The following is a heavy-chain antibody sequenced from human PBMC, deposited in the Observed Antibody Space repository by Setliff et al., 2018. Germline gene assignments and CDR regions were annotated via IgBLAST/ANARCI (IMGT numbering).Heavy chain of an antibody. CDR3: AISTLSICSGGSCPNAFDV. Sequence: ASVKVSCKSSAHIFNSYGISWVRQAPVQGLEWMGWISSYNDITNYAQRFQGRVTMTTDTSTSVAYMELRSLRSDDTAVYYCAISTLSICSGGSCPNAFDVWGQGTMVTVSS. CDR1: AHIFNSYG. J-gene: IGHJ3*01. CDR2: ISSYNDIT. D-gene: IGHD2-15*01. V-gene: IGHV1-18*01.